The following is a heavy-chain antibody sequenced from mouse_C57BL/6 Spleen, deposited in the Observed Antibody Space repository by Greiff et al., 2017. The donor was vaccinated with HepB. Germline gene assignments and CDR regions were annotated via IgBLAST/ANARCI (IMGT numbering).Heavy chain of an antibody. J-gene: IGHJ2*01. Sequence: EVQVVESGGGLVKPGGSLKLSCAASGFTFSSYAMSWVRQTPEKRLEWVATISDGGSYTYYPDNVKGRFTISRDNAKNNLYLQMSHLKSEDTAMYYCARDRGYGYWGQGTTLTVSS. D-gene: IGHD2-2*01. V-gene: IGHV5-4*01. CDR2: ISDGGSYT. CDR3: ARDRGYGY. CDR1: GFTFSSYA.